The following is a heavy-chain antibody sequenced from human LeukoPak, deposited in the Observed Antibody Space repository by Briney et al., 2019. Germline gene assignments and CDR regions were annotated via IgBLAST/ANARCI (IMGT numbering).Heavy chain of an antibody. CDR1: GGSISSGGYY. CDR2: IYYSGST. V-gene: IGHV4-31*03. CDR3: ARGGEGPYYYDSSGRPHYLDY. Sequence: SETLSLTCTVSGGSISSGGYYWSWIRQHPGKGLEWIGYIYYSGSTYYNPSLKSRVTISVDTSKNQFSLKLSSVTAADTAVYYCARGGEGPYYYDSSGRPHYLDYWGQGTLVTISS. J-gene: IGHJ4*02. D-gene: IGHD3-22*01.